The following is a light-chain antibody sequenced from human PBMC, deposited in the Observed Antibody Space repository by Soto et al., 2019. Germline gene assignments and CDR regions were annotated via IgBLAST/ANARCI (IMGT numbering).Light chain of an antibody. V-gene: IGKV1D-12*01. J-gene: IGKJ5*01. CDR1: QGISRS. CDR2: SAS. Sequence: DIQMTQSPSSVSASVGARVTITCQASQGISRSLAWYQQKPGKAPKLLIYSASSLQNGVPSRLSGSEFGTDFTLTISSLQPKDFETYYCQQADTYPITFGQGTRLEI. CDR3: QQADTYPIT.